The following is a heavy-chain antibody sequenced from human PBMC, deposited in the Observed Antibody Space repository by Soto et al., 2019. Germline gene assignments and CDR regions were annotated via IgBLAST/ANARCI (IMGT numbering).Heavy chain of an antibody. J-gene: IGHJ3*02. CDR1: GFTFSSYA. D-gene: IGHD3-22*01. CDR3: AKDLRPRITMIVVVINAFDI. Sequence: SGGSLRLSCAASGFTFSSYAMSWVRQAPGKGLEWVSAISGSGGSTYYADSVKGRFTISRDNSKNTLYLQMNSLRAEDTAVYYCAKDLRPRITMIVVVINAFDIWGQGTMVTVSS. V-gene: IGHV3-23*01. CDR2: ISGSGGST.